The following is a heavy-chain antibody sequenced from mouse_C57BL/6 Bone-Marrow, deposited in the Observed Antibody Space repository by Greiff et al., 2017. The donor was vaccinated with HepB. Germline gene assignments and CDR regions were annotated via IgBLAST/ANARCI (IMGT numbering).Heavy chain of an antibody. J-gene: IGHJ1*03. V-gene: IGHV1-54*01. Sequence: QVQLQQSGAELVRPGTSVKVSCKASGYAFTNYLIEWVKQRPGQGLEWIGVINPGSGGTNYNEKFKGKATLTADKSSSTAYMQLSSLTSEDSAVYFGARWGHYYGSSVWYFDVWGTGTTVTVSS. CDR3: ARWGHYYGSSVWYFDV. D-gene: IGHD1-1*01. CDR2: INPGSGGT. CDR1: GYAFTNYL.